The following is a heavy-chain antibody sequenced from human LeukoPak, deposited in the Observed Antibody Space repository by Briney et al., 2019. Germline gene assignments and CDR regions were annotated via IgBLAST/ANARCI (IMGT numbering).Heavy chain of an antibody. V-gene: IGHV3-21*01. J-gene: IGHJ6*02. CDR2: ISSSSSYI. CDR1: GFTFSSYS. D-gene: IGHD6-19*01. CDR3: ARAKYSSGWYSAEYYYYGMDV. Sequence: GGSLRLSCAASGFTFSSYSMNWVRQAPGKGLEWVSSISSSSSYIYYADSVKGRFTISRDNAKNSLYLQMNSLRAEDTAVYYCARAKYSSGWYSAEYYYYGMDVWGQGTTVTVSS.